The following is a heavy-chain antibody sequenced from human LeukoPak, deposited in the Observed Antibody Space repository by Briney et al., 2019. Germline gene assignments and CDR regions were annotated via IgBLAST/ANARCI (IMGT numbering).Heavy chain of an antibody. CDR3: AKDGARDGYNYPDH. Sequence: GGSLRLSCAASGFTFSNYGISWVRQAPGKGLEWVSDISGSGDFTYYADSVKGRFTISRDKSKKTLYLQMNSLRVEDTAVYYCAKDGARDGYNYPDHWGQGTLVTVSS. CDR2: ISGSGDFT. V-gene: IGHV3-23*01. CDR1: GFTFSNYG. J-gene: IGHJ4*02. D-gene: IGHD5-24*01.